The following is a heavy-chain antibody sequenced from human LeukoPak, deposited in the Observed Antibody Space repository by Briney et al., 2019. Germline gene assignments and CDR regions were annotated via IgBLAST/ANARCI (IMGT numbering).Heavy chain of an antibody. Sequence: GGSLRLSCSASGFTVSTYAMGWVRQAPVRGLEWVASITSGGNTIYAESLKGRFTISRDNSKNTVFLQINSLRADDTAVYHCAKYLQPSGSPYALDFWGQGTMVTVSS. J-gene: IGHJ3*01. D-gene: IGHD3-3*01. CDR2: ITSGGNT. CDR3: AKYLQPSGSPYALDF. CDR1: GFTVSTYA. V-gene: IGHV3-23*01.